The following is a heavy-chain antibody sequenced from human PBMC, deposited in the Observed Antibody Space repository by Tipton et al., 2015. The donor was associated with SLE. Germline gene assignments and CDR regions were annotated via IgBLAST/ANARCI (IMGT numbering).Heavy chain of an antibody. CDR3: ARGRKWLRPQGGYYMDV. V-gene: IGHV4-61*02. CDR2: IYTSGST. J-gene: IGHJ6*03. D-gene: IGHD5-12*01. Sequence: TLSLTCAVSGYSISSGYYWSWLRQPAGKGLEWIGRIYTSGSTNYNPSLKSRVTISVDTSKNQFSLKLSSVTAADTAVYYCARGRKWLRPQGGYYMDVWGKGTTVTVSS. CDR1: GYSISSGYY.